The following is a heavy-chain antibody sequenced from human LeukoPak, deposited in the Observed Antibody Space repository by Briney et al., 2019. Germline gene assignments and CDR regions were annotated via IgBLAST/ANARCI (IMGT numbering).Heavy chain of an antibody. V-gene: IGHV1-18*04. CDR2: ISAYNGNT. CDR1: GYTFTSYG. J-gene: IGHJ5*02. Sequence: ASVKVSCKASGYTFTSYGISWVRQAPGQGLEWMGWISAYNGNTNYAQKLQGRVTMTTDTSTSTAYMELRSLRSEDTAVYYCARGPIVVIPADIQRRKQQLVSTGTWFDPWGQGTLVTVSS. D-gene: IGHD2-2*01. CDR3: ARGPIVVIPADIQRRKQQLVSTGTWFDP.